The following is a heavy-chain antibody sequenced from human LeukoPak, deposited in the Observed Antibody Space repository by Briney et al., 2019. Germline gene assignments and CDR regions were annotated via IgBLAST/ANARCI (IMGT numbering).Heavy chain of an antibody. Sequence: GGSLRLSCAASGFTFSSYWMHWVRQAPGKGLVWVSRINSDGSSTSYADSVKGRFTISRDNAKNTLYLQMNSLRAEDTAVYYCARPVGHSSSWYEEGWFDPWGQGTLVTVSS. CDR3: ARPVGHSSSWYEEGWFDP. CDR2: INSDGSST. V-gene: IGHV3-74*01. J-gene: IGHJ5*02. D-gene: IGHD6-13*01. CDR1: GFTFSSYW.